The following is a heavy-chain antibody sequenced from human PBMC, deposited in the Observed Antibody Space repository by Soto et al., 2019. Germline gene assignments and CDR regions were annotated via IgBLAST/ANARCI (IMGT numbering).Heavy chain of an antibody. V-gene: IGHV5-10-1*01. CDR3: ARLGGLGYCSSTSCYRWFDP. CDR1: GYSFTSYW. Sequence: EVQLVQSGAEVKKPGESLWISCKGSGYSFTSYWISWVRQMPGKGLEWMGRIDPSDSYTNYSPSFQGHVTISADKSISTAYLQWSSLKASDTAMYYCARLGGLGYCSSTSCYRWFDPWGQGTLVTVSS. D-gene: IGHD2-2*02. J-gene: IGHJ5*02. CDR2: IDPSDSYT.